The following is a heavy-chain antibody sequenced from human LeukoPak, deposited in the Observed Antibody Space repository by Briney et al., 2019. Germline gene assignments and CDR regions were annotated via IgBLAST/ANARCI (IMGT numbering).Heavy chain of an antibody. CDR2: IYYSGST. CDR1: GGSISSYY. CDR3: ARSDYGDYVPLDY. D-gene: IGHD4-17*01. J-gene: IGHJ4*02. V-gene: IGHV4-59*01. Sequence: SETLSLTCTVSGGSISSYYWSWIRQPPGKGLEWIGYIYYSGSTNYNPSLKSRVTISVDTSTNQFSLKLSSVTAADTAVYYCARSDYGDYVPLDYWGQGTLVTVSS.